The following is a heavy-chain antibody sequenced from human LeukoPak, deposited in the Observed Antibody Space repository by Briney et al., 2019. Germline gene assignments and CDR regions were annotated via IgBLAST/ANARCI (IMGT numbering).Heavy chain of an antibody. D-gene: IGHD4-11*01. CDR3: ARVHRTPPEKGDPGKDYSNRAPLYY. J-gene: IGHJ4*02. CDR2: IIPILGIA. CDR1: GGTFSSYA. V-gene: IGHV1-69*04. Sequence: ASVKVTCKASGGTFSSYAISWVRQAPGQGLEWMGRIIPILGIANYAQKFQGRVTITADKSTSTAYMELSSLRSDDTAVYYCARVHRTPPEKGDPGKDYSNRAPLYYWGQGTLVTVSS.